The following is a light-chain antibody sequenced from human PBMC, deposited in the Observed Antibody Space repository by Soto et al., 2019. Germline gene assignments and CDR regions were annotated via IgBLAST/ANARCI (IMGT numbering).Light chain of an antibody. CDR1: SGDIGDYNF. J-gene: IGLJ2*01. Sequence: QSALTQPASVSGSPGQSITISCSGSSGDIGDYNFVSWYQHLPGKAPKLIIFEVRFRPSGVSNRFSGSKSGDTASLTISKLLPEDEADYYCSSYTSTGTLIVFGGGTKLTVL. CDR2: EVR. V-gene: IGLV2-14*01. CDR3: SSYTSTGTLIV.